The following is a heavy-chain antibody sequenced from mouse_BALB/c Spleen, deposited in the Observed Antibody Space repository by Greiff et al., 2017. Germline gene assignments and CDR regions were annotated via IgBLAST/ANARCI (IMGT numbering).Heavy chain of an antibody. CDR2: ISSGGSYT. Sequence: EVQVVESGGDLVKPGGSLKLSCAASGFTFSSYGMSWVRQTPDKRLEWVATISSGGSYTYYPDSVKGRFTISRDNAKNTLYLQMSSLKSEDTAMYYCARQYGNSGFAYWGQGTLVTVSA. V-gene: IGHV5-6*01. CDR3: ARQYGNSGFAY. J-gene: IGHJ3*01. D-gene: IGHD2-10*02. CDR1: GFTFSSYG.